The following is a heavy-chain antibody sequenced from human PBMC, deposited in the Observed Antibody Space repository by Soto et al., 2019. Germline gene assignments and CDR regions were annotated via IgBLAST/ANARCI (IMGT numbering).Heavy chain of an antibody. CDR1: GYTFTSCG. J-gene: IGHJ4*02. D-gene: IGHD2-15*01. Sequence: ASVKVSCKASGYTFTSCGISWVRQAPGQGLEWMGWISAYNGNTNYAQKLQGRVTMTTDTSTSTAYMELRSLRSDDTAVYYCARDLGVVVVAARFDYWGQGTLVTVSS. CDR3: ARDLGVVVVAARFDY. CDR2: ISAYNGNT. V-gene: IGHV1-18*04.